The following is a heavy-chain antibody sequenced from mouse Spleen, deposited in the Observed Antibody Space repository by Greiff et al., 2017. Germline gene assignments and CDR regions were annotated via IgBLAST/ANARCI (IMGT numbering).Heavy chain of an antibody. V-gene: IGHV5-15*02. CDR2: ISNLAYSI. CDR3: AIDSSGYEAMDY. J-gene: IGHJ4*01. CDR1: GFTFSDYG. Sequence: EVMLVESGGGLVQPGGSRKLSCAASGFTFSDYGMAWVRQAPGKGLEWVAFISNLAYSIYYADTVTGRFTISRENAKNTLYLEMSSLRSEDTAMYYCAIDSSGYEAMDYWGQGTSVTVSS. D-gene: IGHD3-2*01.